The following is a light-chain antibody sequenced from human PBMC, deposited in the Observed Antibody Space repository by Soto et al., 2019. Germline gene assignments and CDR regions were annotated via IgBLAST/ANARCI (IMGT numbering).Light chain of an antibody. Sequence: DIQMTQSPSSLSTSVGDRVTITCRVSQGISNFLAWYQQKPGKVPKLLISAASTLQSGVPSRFSGSGSGTDFTLTITSLQPEDVATYYCQKYSSVITFGQGTRLEIK. J-gene: IGKJ5*01. CDR3: QKYSSVIT. CDR1: QGISNF. V-gene: IGKV1-27*01. CDR2: AAS.